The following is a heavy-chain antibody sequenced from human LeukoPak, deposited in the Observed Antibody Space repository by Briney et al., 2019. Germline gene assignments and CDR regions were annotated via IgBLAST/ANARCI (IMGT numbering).Heavy chain of an antibody. CDR2: INPGSVSP. CDR1: RYTFTSYY. Sequence: ASVKVSCKASRYTFTSYYMHGGAQAPGQGREGMGIINPGSVSPSNAQQFQVRVTLTRKTATSTVYMELSSLRSEDTAVYYCARDVGYCSGGSCRTGPDYWGQGTLVTVSS. CDR3: ARDVGYCSGGSCRTGPDY. D-gene: IGHD2-15*01. J-gene: IGHJ4*02. V-gene: IGHV1-46*01.